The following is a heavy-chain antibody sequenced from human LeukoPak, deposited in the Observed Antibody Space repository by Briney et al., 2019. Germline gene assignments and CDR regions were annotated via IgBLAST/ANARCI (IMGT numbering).Heavy chain of an antibody. CDR2: INPKSGDT. CDR1: GYTFTDYY. D-gene: IGHD3-10*01. CDR3: ARDYYGSGSFSGH. Sequence: ASVKVSCKASGYTFTDYYMHWVRQAPGQGLEWMGWINPKSGDTNFAQKFQGRVTMTRDTSITTAYMELSRQTSDDTAVYYCARDYYGSGSFSGHWGQGTLVTVSS. J-gene: IGHJ4*02. V-gene: IGHV1-2*02.